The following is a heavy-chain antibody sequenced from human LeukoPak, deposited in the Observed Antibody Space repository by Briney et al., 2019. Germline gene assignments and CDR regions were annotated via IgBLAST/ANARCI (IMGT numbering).Heavy chain of an antibody. J-gene: IGHJ4*02. D-gene: IGHD3-10*01. CDR1: GGSFSGYY. Sequence: SETLSLTCAVYGGSFSGYYWSWIRQPPGKGLERIGEINHSGSTNYNPSLKSRVTISVDTSKNQFSLKLSSVTAADTAVYYCARKATMVRGVITNDYWGQGTLVTVSS. CDR2: INHSGST. V-gene: IGHV4-34*01. CDR3: ARKATMVRGVITNDY.